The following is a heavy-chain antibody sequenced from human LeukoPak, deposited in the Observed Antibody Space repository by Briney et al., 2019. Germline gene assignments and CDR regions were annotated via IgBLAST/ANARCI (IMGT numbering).Heavy chain of an antibody. CDR1: GFTFSSYA. J-gene: IGHJ4*02. V-gene: IGHV3-30-3*01. CDR2: ISYDGNNK. CDR3: ASPFSA. D-gene: IGHD3-10*01. Sequence: GGSLRLSCAASGFTFSSYAMHWVRQAPGKGLEWVAVISYDGNNKYYADSVKGRFTISRDNSKNTLYLQMNSLRAEDTAVYYCASPFSAGGQGTLVTVSS.